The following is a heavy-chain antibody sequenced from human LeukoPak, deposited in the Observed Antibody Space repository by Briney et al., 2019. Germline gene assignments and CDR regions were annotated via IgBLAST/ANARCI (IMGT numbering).Heavy chain of an antibody. CDR3: ARADVLRYFDWLNPFDY. CDR2: ISAYYGNT. Sequence: ASVKVSCKASGYTFTSYGISWVRQAPGQGLEWMGWISAYYGNTNYAQKLQGRVTMTTDTSTSTAYMELRSLRSDDTAVYYCARADVLRYFDWLNPFDYWGQGTLVTVS. J-gene: IGHJ4*02. V-gene: IGHV1-18*01. CDR1: GYTFTSYG. D-gene: IGHD3-9*01.